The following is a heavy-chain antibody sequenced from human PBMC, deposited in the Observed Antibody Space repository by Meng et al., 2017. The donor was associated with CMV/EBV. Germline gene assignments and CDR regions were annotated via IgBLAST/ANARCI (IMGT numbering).Heavy chain of an antibody. V-gene: IGHV1-69*05. CDR1: GGTFSRYA. CDR3: ARMPRDGYNYIDY. D-gene: IGHD5-24*01. J-gene: IGHJ4*02. Sequence: VEVAECGAGVKKPGSSVKVVCKASGGTFSRYAISWGRPAPGQGLELMGGIIPIFGTANYAQKFQGRVTITSDESPGTAYMELSSLRSEDTAVYYCARMPRDGYNYIDYWGQGTLVTVSS. CDR2: IIPIFGTA.